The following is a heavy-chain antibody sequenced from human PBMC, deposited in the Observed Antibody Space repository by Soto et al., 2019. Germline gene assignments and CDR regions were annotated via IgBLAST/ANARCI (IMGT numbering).Heavy chain of an antibody. CDR2: VGGSGSDT. J-gene: IGHJ4*02. Sequence: EVQVLESGGGLVQPGGSLKLSCSASAINFRSYAMSWVRQAPGKGLEWVSAVGGSGSDTYYADFVKGRFTVSRDDSTNTLYLHMSSLRVEDTAIYFCAKRQSFDFWSGYLPFFDYWGQGTPVTVSS. CDR3: AKRQSFDFWSGYLPFFDY. D-gene: IGHD3-3*01. V-gene: IGHV3-23*01. CDR1: AINFRSYA.